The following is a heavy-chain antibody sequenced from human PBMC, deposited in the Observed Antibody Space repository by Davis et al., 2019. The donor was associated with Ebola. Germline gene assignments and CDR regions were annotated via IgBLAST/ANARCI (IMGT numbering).Heavy chain of an antibody. CDR3: ARGSVGTAFRAFDI. Sequence: GESLKISCAVSGFTFSDHYMDWVRQAPGQGLEWVARIRNKGNSYTTEYAASVKGRFTISRDDSENSHYLQMNSLETEDSAVYYCARGSVGTAFRAFDIWGQGTMVTVSS. V-gene: IGHV3-72*01. J-gene: IGHJ3*02. D-gene: IGHD5-18*01. CDR1: GFTFSDHY. CDR2: IRNKGNSYTT.